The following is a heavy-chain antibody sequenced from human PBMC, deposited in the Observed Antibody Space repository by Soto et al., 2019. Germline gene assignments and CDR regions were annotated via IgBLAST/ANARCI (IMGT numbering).Heavy chain of an antibody. CDR3: AKGAGYGGDFFGYFDY. J-gene: IGHJ4*02. CDR1: GFTFSSYG. D-gene: IGHD2-21*02. Sequence: PGGSLRLSCAASGFTFSSYGMHWVRQAPGKGLEWVAVIWYDGSNKYYADSVKGRFTISRDNSKNTLYLQMNSLRAEDTAVYYCAKGAGYGGDFFGYFDYWGQGTLVTVSS. V-gene: IGHV3-30*02. CDR2: IWYDGSNK.